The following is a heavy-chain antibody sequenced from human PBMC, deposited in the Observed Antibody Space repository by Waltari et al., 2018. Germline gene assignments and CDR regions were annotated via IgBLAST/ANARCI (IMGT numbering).Heavy chain of an antibody. CDR1: GFTFSSYE. D-gene: IGHD5-18*01. CDR3: ARRNGYYPGYFDY. CDR2: ISSSGSTI. J-gene: IGHJ4*02. V-gene: IGHV3-48*03. Sequence: EVQLVESGGGLVQPGGSLRLSCAASGFTFSSYEMNWVRQAPGKGLEWVSDISSSGSTIYYADSGKGRFTSSRDNAKNSLYLQMNSLRAEDTAVYYCARRNGYYPGYFDYWGQGTLVTVSS.